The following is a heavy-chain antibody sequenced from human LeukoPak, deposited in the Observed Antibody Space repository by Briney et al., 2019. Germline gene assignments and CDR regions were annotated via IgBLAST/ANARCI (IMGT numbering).Heavy chain of an antibody. CDR3: ARVRRGYYYDSSGYFGPGAFDI. Sequence: SETLSLTCTVSGGSISSSSYYWGWIRQPPGKGLEWIGNIYYSGSTYYNPSLKSRVTISVDTSKNQFSLKLSSVTAADTAVYYCARVRRGYYYDSSGYFGPGAFDIWGQGTMVTVSS. V-gene: IGHV4-39*01. CDR2: IYYSGST. CDR1: GGSISSSSYY. D-gene: IGHD3-22*01. J-gene: IGHJ3*02.